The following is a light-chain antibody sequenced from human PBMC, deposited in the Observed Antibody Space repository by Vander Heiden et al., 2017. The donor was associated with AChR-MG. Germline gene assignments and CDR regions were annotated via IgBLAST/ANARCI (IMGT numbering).Light chain of an antibody. CDR1: SSNIGAGYD. CDR2: GNS. CDR3: QSYDSSLSGSEV. Sequence: QSVLTQPPSVSGAPGQRLTISCTGSSSNIGAGYDVHWYQQLPGTAPKLLIYGNSNRHSGVPDRFSGSKSGTSASLAITGLQAEDEADYYCQSYDSSLSGSEVFGGGTKLTVL. J-gene: IGLJ2*01. V-gene: IGLV1-40*01.